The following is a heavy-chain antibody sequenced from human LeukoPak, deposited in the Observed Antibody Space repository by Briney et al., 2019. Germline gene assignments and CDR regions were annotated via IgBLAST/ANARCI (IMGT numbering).Heavy chain of an antibody. Sequence: ASVKVSCKASGYTFTSYDINWVRQATGQGLEWMGWMNPNSGNTGHAQKFQGRVTMTRNTSISTAYMELSSLRSEDTAVYYCARGGGFLEWLFRFDPWGQGTLVTVSS. CDR3: ARGGGFLEWLFRFDP. V-gene: IGHV1-8*01. D-gene: IGHD3-3*01. J-gene: IGHJ5*02. CDR2: MNPNSGNT. CDR1: GYTFTSYD.